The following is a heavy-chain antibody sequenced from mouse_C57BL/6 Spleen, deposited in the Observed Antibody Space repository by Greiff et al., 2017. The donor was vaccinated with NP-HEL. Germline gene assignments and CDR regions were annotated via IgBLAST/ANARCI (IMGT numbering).Heavy chain of an antibody. D-gene: IGHD1-1*01. Sequence: QVTLKESGPGILQPSQTLSLTCSFSGFSLSTFGMGVGWIRQPSGKGLEWLAHIWWDDDKYYNPALKSRLTISKDTSKNQVFLKIANVDTADTATYYCARTATSYYYGSSPFAYWGQGTLVTVSA. J-gene: IGHJ3*01. CDR1: GFSLSTFGMG. V-gene: IGHV8-8*01. CDR3: ARTATSYYYGSSPFAY. CDR2: IWWDDDK.